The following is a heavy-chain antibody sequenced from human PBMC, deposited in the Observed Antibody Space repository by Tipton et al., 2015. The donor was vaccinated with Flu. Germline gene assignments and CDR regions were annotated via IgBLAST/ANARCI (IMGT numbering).Heavy chain of an antibody. Sequence: PGLVKPSETLSLTCVVSGYSIRSSNYYWGWIRQPPGKGLEWIGNTFHSGNTYHNPSLKSRVTMSVDSSKNQFSLRLSSVTAADTAVYYCARRDYSNYVSEPKNWFDPWGQGTLVTVSS. CDR3: ARRDYSNYVSEPKNWFDP. CDR1: GYSIRSSNYY. CDR2: TFHSGNT. D-gene: IGHD4-11*01. V-gene: IGHV4-38-2*01. J-gene: IGHJ5*02.